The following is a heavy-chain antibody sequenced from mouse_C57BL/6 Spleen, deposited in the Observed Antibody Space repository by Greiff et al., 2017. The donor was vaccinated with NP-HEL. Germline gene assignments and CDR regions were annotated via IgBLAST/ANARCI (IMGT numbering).Heavy chain of an antibody. CDR3: TREGLRRGFAY. D-gene: IGHD2-12*01. CDR2: IDPETGGT. J-gene: IGHJ2*01. CDR1: GYTFTDYE. V-gene: IGHV1-15*01. Sequence: QVQLQQSGAELVRPGASVTLSCKASGYTFTDYEMHWVKQTPVHGLEWIGAIDPETGGTAYNQKFKGKAILTADKSSSTAYMELRSLTSEDSAVYYCTREGLRRGFAYWGQGTTLTVSS.